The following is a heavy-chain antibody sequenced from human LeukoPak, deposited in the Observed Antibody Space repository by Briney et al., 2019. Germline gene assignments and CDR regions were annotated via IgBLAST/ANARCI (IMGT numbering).Heavy chain of an antibody. D-gene: IGHD6-25*01. CDR3: ARPTGRGGYPTDPFDI. CDR1: GFTVSSNY. V-gene: IGHV4-4*02. CDR2: IYHSGGTT. Sequence: GSLRLSCAASGFTVSSNYMSWVRQAPGKGLEWIGEIYHSGGTTNYNPSLKSRVTISVDKSKNQFSLQLSSVTAADTALYYCARPTGRGGYPTDPFDIWGQGTMVTVSS. J-gene: IGHJ3*02.